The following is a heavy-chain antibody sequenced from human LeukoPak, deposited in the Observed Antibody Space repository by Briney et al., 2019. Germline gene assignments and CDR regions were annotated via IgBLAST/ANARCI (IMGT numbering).Heavy chain of an antibody. CDR2: INSEGSST. CDR3: ARDPLAYCGGDCYTRAEYFQH. CDR1: GFTLSTYW. J-gene: IGHJ1*01. D-gene: IGHD2-21*02. V-gene: IGHV3-74*01. Sequence: PGRSLRLSCAASGFTLSTYWMHWVRQAPGKGLVWASRINSEGSSTTYADSVKGRFTISRDNAKNILYLQMNSLRAEDTAVYYCARDPLAYCGGDCYTRAEYFQHWGQGTLVTVSS.